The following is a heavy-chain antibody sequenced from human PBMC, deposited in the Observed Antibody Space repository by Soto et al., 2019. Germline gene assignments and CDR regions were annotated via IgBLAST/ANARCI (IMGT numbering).Heavy chain of an antibody. CDR2: ISGSGGST. D-gene: IGHD6-19*01. J-gene: IGHJ6*02. CDR1: GFTFSSYA. CDR3: EKDHSGWYGPNGMDV. V-gene: IGHV3-23*01. Sequence: GGSLRLSCAASGFTFSSYAMSWVRQAPGKGLEWVSAISGSGGSTYYADSVKGRFTISRDNSKNTLYLQMNSLRAEDTAVYYCEKDHSGWYGPNGMDVWGQGTTVTVSS.